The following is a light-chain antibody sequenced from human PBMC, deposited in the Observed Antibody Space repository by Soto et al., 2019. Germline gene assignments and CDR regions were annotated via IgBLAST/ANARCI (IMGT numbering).Light chain of an antibody. J-gene: IGKJ1*01. CDR1: RDVGSD. CDR3: LQDYGDSWT. CDR2: AAS. Sequence: QMYQSPSSLSASVGEKIIITCRASRDVGSDVSWYQQKPVQAPKLLIYAASNLYTGVPSRFSGSRSGTEFTLTISSLQPEDFASYYCLQDYGDSWTFGQGSKV. V-gene: IGKV1-6*01.